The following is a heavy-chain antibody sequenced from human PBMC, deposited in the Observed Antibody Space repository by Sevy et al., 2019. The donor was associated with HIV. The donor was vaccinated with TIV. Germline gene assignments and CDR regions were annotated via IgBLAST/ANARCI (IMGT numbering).Heavy chain of an antibody. D-gene: IGHD3-22*01. CDR1: TFRVIDNY. J-gene: IGHJ6*02. V-gene: IGHV3-66*01. CDR3: ARDRYYDASGYYYYYYGLDV. CDR2: IYSGGST. Sequence: GGSLRLSCAASTFRVIDNYMSWVRQAPGKGLEWVSTIYSGGSTFYADSVKGRFTISGDNSKNTLYLQMNSLRAGETAVYYCARDRYYDASGYYYYYYGLDVWGQGTTVTVSS.